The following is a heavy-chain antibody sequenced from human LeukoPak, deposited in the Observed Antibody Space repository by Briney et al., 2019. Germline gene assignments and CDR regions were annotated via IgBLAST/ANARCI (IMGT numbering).Heavy chain of an antibody. V-gene: IGHV3-21*01. CDR1: GFTFSSYS. CDR2: ISSSGSYI. D-gene: IGHD3-9*01. J-gene: IGHJ5*02. CDR3: ARERAPPDYDILTGYLSNWFDP. Sequence: GGSLRLSCAASGFTFSSYSMNWVRQAPGKGLEWVSSISSSGSYIYYADSVKGRFTISRDNAKNSLYLQMNSLRAEDTAVYYCARERAPPDYDILTGYLSNWFDPWGQGTLVTVSS.